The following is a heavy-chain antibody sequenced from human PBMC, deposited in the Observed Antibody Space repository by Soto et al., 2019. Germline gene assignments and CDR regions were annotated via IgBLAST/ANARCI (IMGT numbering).Heavy chain of an antibody. V-gene: IGHV3-21*01. D-gene: IGHD6-13*01. CDR1: GFPFSSYS. CDR2: ISSSSSYI. Sequence: GGSLRLSCAASGFPFSSYSVNWVRQAPGKGLEWVSSISSSSSYIYYADSVKGRFTISRDNAKNSLYLQMNSLRAEDTAVYYSAREGTAAAGIFDYWGQGTLVTVSS. CDR3: AREGTAAAGIFDY. J-gene: IGHJ4*02.